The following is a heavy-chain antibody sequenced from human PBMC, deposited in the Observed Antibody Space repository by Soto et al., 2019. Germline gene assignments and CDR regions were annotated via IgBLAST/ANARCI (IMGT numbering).Heavy chain of an antibody. J-gene: IGHJ3*02. D-gene: IGHD6-13*01. CDR2: ISSSGSTI. Sequence: LRLSCAASGFTFSSYEMNWVRQAPGKGLEWVSYISSSGSTIYYADSVKGRFTISRDNAKNSLYLQMNSLRAEDTAVYYCARDGEGRIAAAGRAFDIWGQGTMVTVSS. CDR1: GFTFSSYE. V-gene: IGHV3-48*03. CDR3: ARDGEGRIAAAGRAFDI.